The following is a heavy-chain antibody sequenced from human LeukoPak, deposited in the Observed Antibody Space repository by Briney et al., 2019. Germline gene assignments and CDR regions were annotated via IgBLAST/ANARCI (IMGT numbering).Heavy chain of an antibody. V-gene: IGHV3-9*01. CDR2: ISWNSGSI. J-gene: IGHJ6*02. Sequence: GRSLRLSCAASGFTFADYAMHWVRQAPGKGLEWVSGISWNSGSIDYADSVKGRFTISRDNAKKSLYLQMDSLRPEDTALYYCSKRNYGMDVWGQGTTVTVSS. CDR1: GFTFADYA. CDR3: SKRNYGMDV.